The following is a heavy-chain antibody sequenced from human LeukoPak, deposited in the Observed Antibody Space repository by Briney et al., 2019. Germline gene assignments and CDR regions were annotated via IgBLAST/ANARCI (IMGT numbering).Heavy chain of an antibody. V-gene: IGHV1-69*02. Sequence: GASVKVSCKASGGTFSSYTISWVRQAPGQGLEWMGRIIPILGIANYAQKFQGRVTITADKSTSTACMELSSLRSEDTAVYYCARVNGLYYYGMDVWGQGTTVTVSS. CDR2: IIPILGIA. CDR3: ARVNGLYYYGMDV. J-gene: IGHJ6*02. CDR1: GGTFSSYT.